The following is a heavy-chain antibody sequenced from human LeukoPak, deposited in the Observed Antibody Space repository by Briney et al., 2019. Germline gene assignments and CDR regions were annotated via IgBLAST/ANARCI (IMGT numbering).Heavy chain of an antibody. CDR2: IHHSGST. J-gene: IGHJ5*02. Sequence: SETLSLTCAVYGGSFSGYYWSWIRQPPGKGLEWIGEIHHSGSTKYNPSLKSRVTISVDTSKNQFSLKLSSVTAADTAVYYCARGGYSYGLRAAGPTPGWFDPWGQGTLVTVSS. V-gene: IGHV4-34*01. CDR1: GGSFSGYY. D-gene: IGHD5-18*01. CDR3: ARGGYSYGLRAAGPTPGWFDP.